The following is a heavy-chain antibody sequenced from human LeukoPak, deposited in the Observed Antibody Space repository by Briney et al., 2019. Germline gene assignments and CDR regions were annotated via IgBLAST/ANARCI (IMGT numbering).Heavy chain of an antibody. D-gene: IGHD3-9*01. V-gene: IGHV3-30*18. CDR3: AKVRGNFEPGRLVIPQSPMDY. CDR2: ISFDGSNK. CDR1: GFTFSSYG. Sequence: GRSLRLSCAASGFTFSSYGMHWVRQAPGKGLEWVAVISFDGSNKYYADSVKGRFTISRDNSKNTLYLQMNSLRAEDTAVYYCAKVRGNFEPGRLVIPQSPMDYWGQGTLVTVSS. J-gene: IGHJ4*02.